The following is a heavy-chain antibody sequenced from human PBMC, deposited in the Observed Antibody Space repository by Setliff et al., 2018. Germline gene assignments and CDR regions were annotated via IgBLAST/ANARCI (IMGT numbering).Heavy chain of an antibody. CDR1: GFSLTTSGVG. CDR3: AHRGGYGADSLYYFDV. CDR2: IFWDDDK. Sequence: SGPTLVNPTQTLTLTCTFSGFSLTTSGVGVGWIRQPPGKALEWLAIIFWDDDKRYSPSLKNRLTITQDTSKNQVFLTLTNMDPVDTATYYCAHRGGYGADSLYYFDVWGQGTLVTVSS. V-gene: IGHV2-5*02. D-gene: IGHD3-10*01. J-gene: IGHJ4*02.